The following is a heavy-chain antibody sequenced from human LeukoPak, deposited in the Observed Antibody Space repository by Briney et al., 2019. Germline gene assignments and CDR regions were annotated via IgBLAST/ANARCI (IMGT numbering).Heavy chain of an antibody. CDR2: ISSSGSTI. Sequence: PGGSLRLSCAASGFTFSSYEMNWVRQAPGKGLEWVSYISSSGSTIYYADSVKGRFTISRDNAKNSLYLQMNSLRAEDTAVYYCARLEPVGAKGNWFDPWGQGPLVTVSS. CDR3: ARLEPVGAKGNWFDP. D-gene: IGHD1-26*01. J-gene: IGHJ5*02. V-gene: IGHV3-48*03. CDR1: GFTFSSYE.